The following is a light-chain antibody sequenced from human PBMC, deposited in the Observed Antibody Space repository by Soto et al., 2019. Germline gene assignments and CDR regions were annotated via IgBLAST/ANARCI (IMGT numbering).Light chain of an antibody. CDR2: DAS. J-gene: IGKJ5*01. V-gene: IGKV3-11*01. CDR3: QQRNIWPPVT. CDR1: QSVSSY. Sequence: IVLTQSAATLSLSPGERATLSCRASQSVSSYLAWYQQKPGQAPRLLIYDASNRATGIPARFSGSGSGTDFTLTISSLEPEDFAVYYCQQRNIWPPVTFGQGTRPEIK.